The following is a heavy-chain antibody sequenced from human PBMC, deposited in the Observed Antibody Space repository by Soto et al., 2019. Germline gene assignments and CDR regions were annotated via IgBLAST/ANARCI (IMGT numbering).Heavy chain of an antibody. CDR1: GGSISSSSYY. J-gene: IGHJ4*02. CDR2: IYYSGST. CDR3: ARLDRYSGSYYAFNY. D-gene: IGHD1-26*01. V-gene: IGHV4-39*01. Sequence: TLSLTCTVSGGSISSSSYYWGWIRQPPGKGLEWIGSIYYSGSTYYNPSLKSRVTISVDTSKNQFSLKLSSVTAAGTAVYYCARLDRYSGSYYAFNYWGQGTLVTVSS.